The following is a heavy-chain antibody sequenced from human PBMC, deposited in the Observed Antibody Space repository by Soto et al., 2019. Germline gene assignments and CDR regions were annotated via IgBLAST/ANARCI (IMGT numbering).Heavy chain of an antibody. CDR3: ARDPRHCVGGICYPFFDF. Sequence: PGGSLRLSCAASEFTFSDYWMSWVRQAPGKGLEWVAYINPEGTEQYYLGSVTGRFTVSRDNARNSLYLRMSSLRTEDTAVYYCARDPRHCVGGICYPFFDFWGRGTLVTVSS. V-gene: IGHV3-7*01. D-gene: IGHD2-15*01. J-gene: IGHJ4*02. CDR2: INPEGTEQ. CDR1: EFTFSDYW.